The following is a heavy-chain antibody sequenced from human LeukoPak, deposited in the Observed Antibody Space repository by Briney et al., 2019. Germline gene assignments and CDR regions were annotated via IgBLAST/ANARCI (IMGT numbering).Heavy chain of an antibody. CDR2: INPNSGGT. Sequence: LEWMGWINPNSGGTNYAQKFQGRVTMTRDTSISTAYMELSRLRSDDTAVYYCARDGGLLLEYFQHWGQGTLVTVSS. J-gene: IGHJ1*01. V-gene: IGHV1-2*02. CDR3: ARDGGLLLEYFQH. D-gene: IGHD2-15*01.